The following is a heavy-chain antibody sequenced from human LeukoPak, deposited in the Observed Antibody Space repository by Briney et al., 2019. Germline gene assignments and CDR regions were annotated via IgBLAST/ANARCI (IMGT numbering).Heavy chain of an antibody. CDR1: GFIFSNYG. V-gene: IGHV3-64D*06. Sequence: GGSLRLSCSASGFIFSNYGMYGVRRAPGKGLEFVSAISSDGDNTFYADSVKGRFTISRDNSKNTLYLQTSSLRGEDTAVYYCVRVNDYGDRNLYYFGYWGQGTLVTVSS. J-gene: IGHJ4*02. D-gene: IGHD4-17*01. CDR2: ISSDGDNT. CDR3: VRVNDYGDRNLYYFGY.